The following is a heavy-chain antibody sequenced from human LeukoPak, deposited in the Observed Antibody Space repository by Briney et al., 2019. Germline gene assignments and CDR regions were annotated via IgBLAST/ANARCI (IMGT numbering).Heavy chain of an antibody. CDR2: ISAYNGST. J-gene: IGHJ4*02. CDR1: GYTFTSYG. Sequence: ASVKVSCKASGYTFTSYGISWVRQAPGQGLEWMGWISAYNGSTNYAQKLQGRVTMTTDTSTSTAYMELRSLRSDDTAVYYCARDASYDYVWGSYRTYFDYWGQGTLVTVSS. V-gene: IGHV1-18*01. CDR3: ARDASYDYVWGSYRTYFDY. D-gene: IGHD3-16*02.